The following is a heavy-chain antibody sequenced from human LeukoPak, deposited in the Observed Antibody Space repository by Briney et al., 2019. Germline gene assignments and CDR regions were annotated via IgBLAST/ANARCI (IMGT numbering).Heavy chain of an antibody. CDR1: GGSISSYY. V-gene: IGHV4-59*01. J-gene: IGHJ5*02. D-gene: IGHD1-26*01. Sequence: SETLSLTCTVSGGSISSYYWSWIRQPPGKELEGMGYIYYSRSTNYNPSLQSRVTISVHTSKNQFSLQLSSVPAADRAVYYCAQAAGGSYLTTWGQGTLVTVSS. CDR3: AQAAGGSYLTT. CDR2: IYYSRST.